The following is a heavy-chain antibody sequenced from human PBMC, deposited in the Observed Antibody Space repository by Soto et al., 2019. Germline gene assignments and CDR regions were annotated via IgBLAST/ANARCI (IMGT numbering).Heavy chain of an antibody. J-gene: IGHJ4*02. CDR2: ISGSGGST. Sequence: GGSLRLSCAASGFTFSSYAMSWVRQAPGKGLEWVSAISGSGGSTYYADSVKGRFTISRDNSKNTLYLQMNGLRAEDTAVYYCAKDIARYMYGDYYFDYWGQGTLVTVSS. D-gene: IGHD4-17*01. V-gene: IGHV3-23*01. CDR1: GFTFSSYA. CDR3: AKDIARYMYGDYYFDY.